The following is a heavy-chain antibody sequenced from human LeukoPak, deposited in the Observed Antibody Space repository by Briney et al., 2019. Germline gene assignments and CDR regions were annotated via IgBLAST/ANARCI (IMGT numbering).Heavy chain of an antibody. V-gene: IGHV1-69*04. CDR1: VGTLNTYA. CDR3: ARRRDWFDR. Sequence: GASVKVSCKTFVGTLNTYAITWVRQAPGQGLEWMGRIIPVLGITNYAPAFQGRVTITADKSTSTVYMELKNLRSEDTAMYFCARRRDWFDRWGQGTLVTVSS. J-gene: IGHJ5*02. CDR2: IIPVLGIT.